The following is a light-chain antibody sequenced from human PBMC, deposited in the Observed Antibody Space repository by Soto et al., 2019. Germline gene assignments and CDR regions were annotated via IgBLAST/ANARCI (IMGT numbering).Light chain of an antibody. CDR3: SSYTSSNTVI. CDR1: SSDIGGYNY. J-gene: IGLJ2*01. Sequence: QSALTQPASVSGSPGQTITISCTGTSSDIGGYNYVSWYQQHPGKAPKLMICDVSNRPSGVSNRFSGSKSGNTASLTISGLQAEDEADYYCSSYTSSNTVIFGGGTHLTVL. CDR2: DVS. V-gene: IGLV2-14*01.